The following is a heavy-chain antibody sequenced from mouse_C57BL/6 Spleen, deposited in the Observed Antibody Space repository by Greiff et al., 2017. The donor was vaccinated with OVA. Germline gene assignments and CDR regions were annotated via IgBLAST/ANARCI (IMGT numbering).Heavy chain of an antibody. CDR1: GYTFTDYY. CDR3: AREYYGSSDAMDY. Sequence: VQLQQSGPVLVKPGASVKMSCKASGYTFTDYYMNWVKQSHGKSLEWIGVINPYNGGTSYNQKFKGKATLTVDKSSSTAYMELNSLTSEDSAVYYCAREYYGSSDAMDYWGQGTSVTVSS. D-gene: IGHD1-1*01. V-gene: IGHV1-19*01. J-gene: IGHJ4*01. CDR2: INPYNGGT.